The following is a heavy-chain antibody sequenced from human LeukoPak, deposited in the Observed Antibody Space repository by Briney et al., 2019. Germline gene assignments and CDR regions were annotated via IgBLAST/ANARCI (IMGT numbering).Heavy chain of an antibody. V-gene: IGHV3-66*02. J-gene: IGHJ6*03. Sequence: PGGSLRLSCAASGFTFSSYAMSWVRQAPGKGLEWVSVIYSGGNSYYADSVKGRFTLSRDNSKNTLYLQMNSLRAEDTAVYYCASKYCSGSSCSTASYYYYYYLDVWGKGTTVTVSS. CDR1: GFTFSSYA. CDR3: ASKYCSGSSCSTASYYYYYYLDV. D-gene: IGHD2-2*02. CDR2: IYSGGNS.